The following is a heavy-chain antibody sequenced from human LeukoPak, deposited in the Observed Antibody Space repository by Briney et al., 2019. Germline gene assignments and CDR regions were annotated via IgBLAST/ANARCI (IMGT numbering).Heavy chain of an antibody. CDR1: GFTFSSYG. V-gene: IGHV3-30*02. CDR3: AKGSPRTMES. J-gene: IGHJ4*02. D-gene: IGHD4/OR15-4a*01. CDR2: IPFDGNNK. Sequence: GGSLRLSCAGSGFTFSSYGMHWVRLAPGRGLEWVAFIPFDGNNKYYTDSLKGRFTISRDNSKNTLYLQMNSLRADDTAIYYCAKGSPRTMESWGQGTLVTVSS.